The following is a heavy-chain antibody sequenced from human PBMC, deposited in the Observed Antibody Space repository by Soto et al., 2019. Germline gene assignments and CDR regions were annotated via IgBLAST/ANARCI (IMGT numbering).Heavy chain of an antibody. V-gene: IGHV4-30-4*02. CDR3: AAYDSGGKFDF. J-gene: IGHJ4*02. CDR2: IYYSGST. CDR1: GGSISSGDYY. D-gene: IGHD3-22*01. Sequence: PSETLSLTCTVSGGSISSGDYYWSWIRQPPGKGLEWIGSIYYSGSTYYNPSLKSRVTISVDTSKNQFSLKLSSVTAADTAVYYCAAYDSGGKFDFWGLGTLVTVSS.